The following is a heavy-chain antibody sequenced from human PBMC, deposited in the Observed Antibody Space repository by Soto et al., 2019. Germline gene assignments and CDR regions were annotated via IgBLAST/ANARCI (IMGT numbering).Heavy chain of an antibody. CDR2: INGDGIST. D-gene: IGHD4-17*01. CDR3: ARDSYGDYTL. CDR1: GFTVSSSQ. J-gene: IGHJ4*02. V-gene: IGHV3-74*01. Sequence: GGSLRLSCAASGFTVSSSQMHWVRQAPGKGLVWVSRINGDGISTSYADSVRGRFTISRDNAKNTLYLQMNSLRAEDTAVYYCARDSYGDYTLWGQGALVTVSS.